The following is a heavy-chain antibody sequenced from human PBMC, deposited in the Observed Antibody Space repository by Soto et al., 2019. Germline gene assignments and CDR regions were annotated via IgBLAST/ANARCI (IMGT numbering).Heavy chain of an antibody. J-gene: IGHJ4*02. Sequence: QVQLVQSGDEVKTPGSSVKVSCKASGDTFSSYSINWVRQAPGQGLEWMGEIIPIFGTANYAQKFQGRVTITADESTSTAYMELSSLRSEDTAVYYCARDGGRHSGGIDYWGQGTLVTVSS. CDR3: ARDGGRHSGGIDY. D-gene: IGHD1-26*01. CDR1: GDTFSSYS. CDR2: IIPIFGTA. V-gene: IGHV1-69*01.